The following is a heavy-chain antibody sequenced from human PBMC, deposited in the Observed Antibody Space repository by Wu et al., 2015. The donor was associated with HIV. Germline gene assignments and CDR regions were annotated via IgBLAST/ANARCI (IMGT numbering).Heavy chain of an antibody. CDR3: ARGPPTTQTRFGEKNLLDY. Sequence: KASGYTFTSYDINWVRQATGQGLEWMGWMNPNSGNTGYAQKFQGRVTMTRNTSISTAYMELSSLRSEDTAVYYCARGPPTTQTRFGEKNLLDYWGQGTLVTVSS. D-gene: IGHD3-10*01. CDR2: MNPNSGNT. V-gene: IGHV1-8*01. J-gene: IGHJ4*02. CDR1: GYTFTSYD.